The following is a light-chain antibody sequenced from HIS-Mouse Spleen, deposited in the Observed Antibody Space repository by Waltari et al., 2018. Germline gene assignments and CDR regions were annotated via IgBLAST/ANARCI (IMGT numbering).Light chain of an antibody. CDR2: GAS. CDR3: QQYNNWPPIFT. Sequence: EIVLTQSPATLSGSPGETATLSCRASQSVSSNLAWYQQKPGQAPRLLIYGASTRPTGIPARCSGSGSGTEFTLTISSLQSEDFAVYYCQQYNNWPPIFTFGPGTKVDIK. CDR1: QSVSSN. V-gene: IGKV3-15*01. J-gene: IGKJ3*01.